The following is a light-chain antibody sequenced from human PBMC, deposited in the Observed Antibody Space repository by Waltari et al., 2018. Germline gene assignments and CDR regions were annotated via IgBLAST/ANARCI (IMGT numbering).Light chain of an antibody. V-gene: IGKV4-1*01. Sequence: DIVMTQSPDSLAVSLGDRATINCKCSQSLLYSSSNENYLAWYQHKPGQPPKLLIYWASTRTTGVPDRFSGSGFGTDFILTISSLQAEDVAVYYCQQYYTTPLTFGGGTKVVI. CDR1: QSLLYSSSNENY. CDR2: WAS. J-gene: IGKJ4*01. CDR3: QQYYTTPLT.